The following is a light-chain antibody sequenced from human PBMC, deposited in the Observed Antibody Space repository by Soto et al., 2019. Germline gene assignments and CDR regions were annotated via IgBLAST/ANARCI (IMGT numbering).Light chain of an antibody. V-gene: IGLV4-69*01. Sequence: QSVLTQSHSASASLGASVKLTCTLSSGHSTYAIAWHQQQPEKGPRYLMKLNSYGSHSKGDGIPDRFSGSSSGAERYLTISSLQSEDEADYYCQTWGTGIQVIFGGGTKLTVL. CDR1: SGHSTYA. CDR2: LNSYGSH. J-gene: IGLJ2*01. CDR3: QTWGTGIQVI.